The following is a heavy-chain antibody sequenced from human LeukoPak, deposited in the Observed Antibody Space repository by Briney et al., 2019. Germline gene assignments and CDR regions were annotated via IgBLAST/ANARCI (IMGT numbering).Heavy chain of an antibody. V-gene: IGHV4-59*01. Sequence: PSETLSLTCTVSGGSISSYYWSWIRQPPGKGLEWIGYIYFSGSTNYNPSLKSRVTISVDTSKNQFSLKLSSVTAADTAVYYCARVGYCSGGSCYSDYYYGMHVWGQGTTVTVSS. D-gene: IGHD2-15*01. CDR1: GGSISSYY. J-gene: IGHJ6*02. CDR3: ARVGYCSGGSCYSDYYYGMHV. CDR2: IYFSGST.